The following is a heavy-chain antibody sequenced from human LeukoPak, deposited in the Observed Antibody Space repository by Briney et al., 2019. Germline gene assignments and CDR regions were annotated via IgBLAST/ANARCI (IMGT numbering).Heavy chain of an antibody. Sequence: GGSLRLSCAASGFIFDNFWMSWVRQAPGKGLEWVANIKQDGSEIYYVDSVKGRFTISRDNAKKLLYLQMNSLRAEDTALYYCARDMSLSTSDWYGELDNWGQGTLVTVSS. J-gene: IGHJ4*02. D-gene: IGHD6-19*01. CDR2: IKQDGSEI. V-gene: IGHV3-7*05. CDR1: GFIFDNFW. CDR3: ARDMSLSTSDWYGELDN.